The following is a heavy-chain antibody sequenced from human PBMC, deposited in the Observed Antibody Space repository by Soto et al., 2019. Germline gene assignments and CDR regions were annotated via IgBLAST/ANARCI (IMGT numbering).Heavy chain of an antibody. V-gene: IGHV1-69*12. CDR1: GGTFSSYA. D-gene: IGHD3-22*01. CDR3: ATRDWYYYHSSAITPDVY. Sequence: QVQLVQSGAEVKKPGSSVKVSCKASGGTFSSYAISWVRQAPGQGLEWMGGIIPIFGTANYAQKFQGRVTITADESTSTAYMELSSLRSEDTAVYYCATRDWYYYHSSAITPDVYWGQGTLVTVSS. CDR2: IIPIFGTA. J-gene: IGHJ4*02.